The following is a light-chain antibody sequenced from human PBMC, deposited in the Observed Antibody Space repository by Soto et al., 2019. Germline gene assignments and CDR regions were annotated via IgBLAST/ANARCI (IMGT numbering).Light chain of an antibody. V-gene: IGKV4-1*01. J-gene: IGKJ5*01. CDR3: QQYYSTPRN. CDR2: WAS. Sequence: IVMTQSPDSLTVSLGSRATINCKSSQSVFYSSNNKNYLAWYQQKPGQSPKLLIYWASTRESGVPDRFSGSGSGTDFTLTISSLQAGDVAVYYCQQYYSTPRNFGQGTRLEIK. CDR1: QSVFYSSNNKNY.